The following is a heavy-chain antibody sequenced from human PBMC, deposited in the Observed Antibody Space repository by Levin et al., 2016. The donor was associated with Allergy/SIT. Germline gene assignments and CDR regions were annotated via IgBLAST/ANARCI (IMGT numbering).Heavy chain of an antibody. Sequence: GSLRLSCAVYGGSFSGYYWSWIRQPPGKGLEWIGEINHSGSTNYNPSLKSRVTISVDTSKNQFSLKLSSVTAADTAVYYCARGRRIAAAGKNWFDPWGQGTLVTVSS. D-gene: IGHD6-13*01. CDR1: GGSFSGYY. V-gene: IGHV4-34*01. J-gene: IGHJ5*02. CDR2: INHSGST. CDR3: ARGRRIAAAGKNWFDP.